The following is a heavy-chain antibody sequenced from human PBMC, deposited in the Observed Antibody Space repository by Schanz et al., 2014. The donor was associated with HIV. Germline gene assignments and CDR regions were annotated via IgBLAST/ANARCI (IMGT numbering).Heavy chain of an antibody. J-gene: IGHJ3*01. Sequence: QVQLVESGGGVVQPGRSLRLSWTASGLTFSSSIMHWVRQAPGKGREGVAGMSHDGFSKYFADSVKGRFAISREDSKNTVHLQMDSLRPEDTAVYYCAREGESSGRAGLFDLRGQGAMVTVSS. D-gene: IGHD6-19*01. CDR1: GLTFSSSI. V-gene: IGHV3-30*09. CDR3: AREGESSGRAGLFDL. CDR2: MSHDGFSK.